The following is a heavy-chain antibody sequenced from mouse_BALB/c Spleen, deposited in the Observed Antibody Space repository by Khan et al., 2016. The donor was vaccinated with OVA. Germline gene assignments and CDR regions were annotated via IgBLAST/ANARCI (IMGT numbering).Heavy chain of an antibody. V-gene: IGHV3-6*02. CDR2: IRYDGNS. D-gene: IGHD3-1*01. Sequence: EVQLQESGPGLVKPSQSLSLTCSVTGYSITSGYFWNWIRQFPGNKLEWMGYIRYDGNSSYNPSLKNRISITRDTSKNQFFLKLNSVTPEDTATYYCARGGSSGPAWFAYWGRGTLVTVSA. CDR1: GYSITSGYF. J-gene: IGHJ3*01. CDR3: ARGGSSGPAWFAY.